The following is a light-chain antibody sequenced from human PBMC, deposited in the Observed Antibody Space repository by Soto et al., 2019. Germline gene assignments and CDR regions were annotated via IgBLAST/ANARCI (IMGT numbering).Light chain of an antibody. CDR3: QQGHNWPLT. J-gene: IGKJ5*01. CDR2: VTS. Sequence: DIQMTQSPSSVSASVGDRVTITCRATQGLSGSLAWYQQKPGKAPKLLISVTSRLQSGVPSRFSGSASGTDFTLTIDSLQPEDIATYYCQQGHNWPLTFGQGTRLEIK. CDR1: QGLSGS. V-gene: IGKV1-12*01.